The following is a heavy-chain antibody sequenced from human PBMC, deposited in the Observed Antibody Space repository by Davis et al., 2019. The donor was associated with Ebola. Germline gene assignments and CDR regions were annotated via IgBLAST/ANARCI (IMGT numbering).Heavy chain of an antibody. CDR3: AHLGPQRYCSGGGCHGYLDY. Sequence: SVKVSCKASGYTFTNYYMHWVRQAPGQGLEWMGGIIPVFRTANYAQKFQGRVTITADESTRTAYMELNGLRSEDTAVYYCAHLGPQRYCSGGGCHGYLDYWGQGTLVTVSS. D-gene: IGHD2-15*01. J-gene: IGHJ4*02. CDR1: GYTFTNYY. V-gene: IGHV1-69*13. CDR2: IIPVFRTA.